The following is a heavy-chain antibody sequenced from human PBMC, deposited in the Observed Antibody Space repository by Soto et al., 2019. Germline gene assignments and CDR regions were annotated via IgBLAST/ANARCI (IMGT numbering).Heavy chain of an antibody. Sequence: GGSLRLSCAASGFTFSSYGMHWVRQAPGKGLEWVAVISYDGSNKYYADSVKGRFTISRDNSKNTLYLQMNSLRAEDTAVYYCAKDSQIWFSGEFDYWGHGTLVTAAS. V-gene: IGHV3-30*18. CDR1: GFTFSSYG. CDR3: AKDSQIWFSGEFDY. J-gene: IGHJ4*01. CDR2: ISYDGSNK. D-gene: IGHD5-18*01.